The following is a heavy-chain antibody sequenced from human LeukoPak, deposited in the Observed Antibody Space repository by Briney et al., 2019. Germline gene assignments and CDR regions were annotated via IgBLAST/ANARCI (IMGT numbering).Heavy chain of an antibody. Sequence: GGSLRLSCAASGFSFSDNWMSWVRQAPGKGLEWVANIKEDGSEKNYVDSVKGRFTISRDNAENSLYLQMISLRAEDTAVYYCAKYFRVDSGNYYRSFDYWGQGTLVTVSS. J-gene: IGHJ4*02. V-gene: IGHV3-7*05. CDR3: AKYFRVDSGNYYRSFDY. D-gene: IGHD1-26*01. CDR1: GFSFSDNW. CDR2: IKEDGSEK.